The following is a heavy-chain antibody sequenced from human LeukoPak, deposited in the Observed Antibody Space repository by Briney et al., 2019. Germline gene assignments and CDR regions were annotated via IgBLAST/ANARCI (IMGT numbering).Heavy chain of an antibody. Sequence: SETPSLTRTVSGGSISSYYWSWIRQPPGKGLEWIGYIYYSGSTNYNPSLKSRVTISVDTSKNQFSLKLSSVTAADTAVYYCARERRDSNWALPRYFDLWGRGTLVTVSS. CDR2: IYYSGST. D-gene: IGHD4-11*01. CDR3: ARERRDSNWALPRYFDL. J-gene: IGHJ2*01. V-gene: IGHV4-59*01. CDR1: GGSISSYY.